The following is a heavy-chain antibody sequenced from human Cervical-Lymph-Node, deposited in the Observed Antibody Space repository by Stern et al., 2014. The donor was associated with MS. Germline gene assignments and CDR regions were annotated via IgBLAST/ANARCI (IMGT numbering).Heavy chain of an antibody. J-gene: IGHJ5*02. D-gene: IGHD3-22*01. CDR1: GGSISSSSYY. V-gene: IGHV4-39*01. Sequence: QVQLQESGPGLVKPSGTLSLTCTVSGGSISSSSYYWGWIRQPPGKGLEWIGGISYSGSTYYNPSIKSRVPIPEDAPKNQFSLKQSSVPAADTAVYYCARWAYSSGWYNWFDPWGQGTLVTVSS. CDR3: ARWAYSSGWYNWFDP. CDR2: ISYSGST.